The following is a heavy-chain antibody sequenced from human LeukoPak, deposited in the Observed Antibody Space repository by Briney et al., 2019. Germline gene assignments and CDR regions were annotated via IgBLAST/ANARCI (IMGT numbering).Heavy chain of an antibody. Sequence: PSVTLSLTCAVSGGSLSSYYWNWIRQPAGKGLEGIGRIYTSGSTNYSPALQSRVTMSVDTSQNTVSIKLSSVTAADTAVYYCARYSYGSGVRYSDYWGQGTLVTVSS. D-gene: IGHD5-18*01. V-gene: IGHV4-59*10. CDR1: GGSLSSYY. CDR3: ARYSYGSGVRYSDY. J-gene: IGHJ4*02. CDR2: IYTSGST.